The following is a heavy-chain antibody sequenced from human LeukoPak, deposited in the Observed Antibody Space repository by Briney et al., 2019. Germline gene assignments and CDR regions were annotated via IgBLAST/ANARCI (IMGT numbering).Heavy chain of an antibody. J-gene: IGHJ5*02. CDR1: GFTFSSYS. CDR3: ARGEYCSSTSCIFDP. Sequence: PGGSLRLSCAASGFTFSSYSMNWVRQAPGKGLEWVSSISSSSDDINYVDSVKGRFSISRDNAKNSLYLQMNSLRVEDTAVYYCARGEYCSSTSCIFDPWGQGTLVTVSS. CDR2: ISSSSDDI. D-gene: IGHD2-2*01. V-gene: IGHV3-21*01.